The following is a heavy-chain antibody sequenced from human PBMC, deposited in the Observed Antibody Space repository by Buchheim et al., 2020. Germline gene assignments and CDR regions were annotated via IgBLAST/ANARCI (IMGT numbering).Heavy chain of an antibody. V-gene: IGHV3-23*04. CDR2: ISGSGATT. J-gene: IGHJ4*02. Sequence: EVQLVDSGGGLVQPGESLRLSCAASGFSFRGYAMSWVRQAPGKGLEWVSSISGSGATTFNADSVKGRFTISRDNSKNMLYLQMNSLRAEDTAVYFCAKGSRGYTNYYFDYWGQGTL. CDR1: GFSFRGYA. D-gene: IGHD4-11*01. CDR3: AKGSRGYTNYYFDY.